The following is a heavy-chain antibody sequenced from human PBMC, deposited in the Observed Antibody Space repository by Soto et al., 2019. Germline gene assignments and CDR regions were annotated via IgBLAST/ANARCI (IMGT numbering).Heavy chain of an antibody. CDR1: GDTFNSYG. D-gene: IGHD6-13*01. Sequence: QVQLVQSGPELKKPGSSVKVSCKAPGDTFNSYGISWVRQAPGQGLEWMGGIVPMFGTTNLALKFEDRVTITADELTTTVYMEIRGLTPEDTAVYYCARDLADVHLWDAFDVWGHGTRVTVSS. J-gene: IGHJ3*01. CDR2: IVPMFGTT. CDR3: ARDLADVHLWDAFDV. V-gene: IGHV1-69*01.